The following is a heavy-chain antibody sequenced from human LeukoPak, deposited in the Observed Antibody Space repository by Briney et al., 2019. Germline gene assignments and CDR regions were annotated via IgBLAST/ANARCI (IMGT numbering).Heavy chain of an antibody. CDR3: TTGSELVFYYYGMDV. CDR2: IKSKTDGGTT. V-gene: IGHV3-15*01. J-gene: IGHJ6*02. D-gene: IGHD6-6*01. CDR1: GFTFSNAW. Sequence: GGSFRLSCAASGFTFSNAWMSWVRQAPGKGLEWVGRIKSKTDGGTTDYAAPVKGRFTISRDGSKNTLYLQMNSLKTEDTAVYYCTTGSELVFYYYGMDVWGQGTTVTVSS.